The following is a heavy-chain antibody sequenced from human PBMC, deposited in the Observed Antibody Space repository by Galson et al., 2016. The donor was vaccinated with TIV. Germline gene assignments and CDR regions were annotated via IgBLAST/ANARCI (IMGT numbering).Heavy chain of an antibody. Sequence: SLRLSCAASRFTFGAYVMHWVRQAPGKGLDWVSSISIGGTHSYYADSVRGRFTISRDNARSSLYLQMKNLRAEDTAVYYCARVVSDGDYSPPLCNYWGQGTQVTVSS. CDR1: RFTFGAYV. J-gene: IGHJ4*02. V-gene: IGHV3-21*06. CDR2: ISIGGTHS. D-gene: IGHD4-17*01. CDR3: ARVVSDGDYSPPLCNY.